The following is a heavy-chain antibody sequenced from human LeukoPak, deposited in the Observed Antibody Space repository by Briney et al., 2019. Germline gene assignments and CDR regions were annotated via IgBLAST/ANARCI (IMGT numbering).Heavy chain of an antibody. V-gene: IGHV3-21*01. CDR2: ISSSSSYI. Sequence: NPGGSLRLSCAASGFTFSSYSMNWVRQAPGKGLEWVSSISSSSSYIYYADSVKGRFTISRDNAKNSLYLQMNSLRAEDTAVYYCARYYYDSSGYTDAFDIWGQGTMVTVSS. J-gene: IGHJ3*02. CDR1: GFTFSSYS. CDR3: ARYYYDSSGYTDAFDI. D-gene: IGHD3-22*01.